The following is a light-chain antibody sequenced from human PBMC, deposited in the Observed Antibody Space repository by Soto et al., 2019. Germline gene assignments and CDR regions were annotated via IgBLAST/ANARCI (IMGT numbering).Light chain of an antibody. CDR1: SSDVGGYNY. V-gene: IGLV2-14*01. J-gene: IGLJ3*02. CDR3: SSYTSSSTVV. Sequence: QSALTQPASVSGSPGQSITISCTGTSSDVGGYNYVSWYQQHPGQAPKLIIFDVSNRPSGVSNRFSGSKSGDTASLTISGLQAEDEADYYCSSYTSSSTVVFGGGTKLTVL. CDR2: DVS.